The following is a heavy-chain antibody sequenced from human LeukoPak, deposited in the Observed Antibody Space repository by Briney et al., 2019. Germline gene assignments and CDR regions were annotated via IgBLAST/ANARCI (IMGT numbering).Heavy chain of an antibody. V-gene: IGHV3-7*01. CDR3: ARVQWELRGVGSYFEY. CDR2: IKQDGSEK. Sequence: GGSLRLSCVVSGFTFSNYWMSWVRQAPGKGLQWVANIKQDGSEKYYVDSVKGRFTMSRDNAKNSLYPQMNSLRAEDTAVYYCARVQWELRGVGSYFEYWGQGALVTVSS. D-gene: IGHD1-26*01. CDR1: GFTFSNYW. J-gene: IGHJ4*02.